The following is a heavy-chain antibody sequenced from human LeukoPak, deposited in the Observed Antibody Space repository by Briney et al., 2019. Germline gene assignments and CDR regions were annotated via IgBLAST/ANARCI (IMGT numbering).Heavy chain of an antibody. J-gene: IGHJ3*02. CDR1: GGSFSGYY. D-gene: IGHD3-22*01. CDR2: INHSGST. CDR3: ARHVPSYDSSGYSDAFDI. Sequence: PSETLSLTCAVYGGSFSGYYWSWIRQPPGKGLEWIGEINHSGSTNYNPSLKSRVTISVDTSKNQFSLKLSSVTAADTAVYYCARHVPSYDSSGYSDAFDIWGQGTMVTVSS. V-gene: IGHV4-34*01.